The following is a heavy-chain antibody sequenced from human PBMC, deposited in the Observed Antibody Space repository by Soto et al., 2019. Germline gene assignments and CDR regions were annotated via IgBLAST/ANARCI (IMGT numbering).Heavy chain of an antibody. CDR1: GGSFSTYY. CDR3: VGNEGSSSSWTLFGMDV. V-gene: IGHV4-59*01. J-gene: IGHJ6*02. D-gene: IGHD6-13*01. Sequence: QVQLQESGPRLVKPSETLSLTCTVSGGSFSTYYWSWIRQTPGKGLVWIGTIYYSGRPNYSVSLKSRVTISIDTSSKQLCLKLNSVTAADTAVYYCVGNEGSSSSWTLFGMDVWGQGTTVTVSS. CDR2: IYYSGRP.